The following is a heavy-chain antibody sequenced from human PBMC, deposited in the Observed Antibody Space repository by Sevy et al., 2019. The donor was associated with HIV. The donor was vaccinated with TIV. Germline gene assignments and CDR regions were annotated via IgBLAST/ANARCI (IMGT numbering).Heavy chain of an antibody. CDR1: GFTFSNAW. V-gene: IGHV3-15*01. Sequence: GGSLRLSCAASGFTFSNAWMSWVRQAPGKGLEWVGRIKSKTDGGTTDYAAPVKGRFTISKDDSKTRLYLQMNSLKTVDTAVYYCTTDRRAILWWEEPRYPWGQATLVTVSS. J-gene: IGHJ5*02. D-gene: IGHD2-21*01. CDR3: TTDRRAILWWEEPRYP. CDR2: IKSKTDGGTT.